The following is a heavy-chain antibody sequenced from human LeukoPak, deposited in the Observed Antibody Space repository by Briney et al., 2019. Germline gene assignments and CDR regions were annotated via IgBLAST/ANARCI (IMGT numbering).Heavy chain of an antibody. CDR1: GFTFSDCD. D-gene: IGHD6-13*01. CDR3: ARAYPPLRTAAAGDQ. CDR2: ISYRSSPI. J-gene: IGHJ4*02. Sequence: GGSLRLSCTASGFTFSDCDMSWVRQAPGKGLEWDSSISYRSSPIYYADSVKGRFTISRDNAKNSLYLQMDSLRAGDTAVYYCARAYPPLRTAAAGDQWGQGTLVTVSS. V-gene: IGHV3-21*01.